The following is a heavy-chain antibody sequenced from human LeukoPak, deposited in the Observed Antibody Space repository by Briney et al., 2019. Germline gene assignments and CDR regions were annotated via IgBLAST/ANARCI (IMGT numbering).Heavy chain of an antibody. CDR3: ARGDGYNFFDS. CDR2: IYIDGNT. CDR1: GFTVSRNY. D-gene: IGHD5-24*01. J-gene: IGHJ4*02. Sequence: GGSLRLSSAASGFTVSRNYMSWVRQALGKGLEWVSVIYIDGNTYYADSVRGRFTISRDNSKNTVYLQMNSLRAEDTAVYYCARGDGYNFFDSWGQGTLVTVSS. V-gene: IGHV3-66*01.